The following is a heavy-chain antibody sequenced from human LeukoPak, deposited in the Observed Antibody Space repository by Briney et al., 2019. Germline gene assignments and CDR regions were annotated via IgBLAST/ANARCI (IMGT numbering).Heavy chain of an antibody. Sequence: GGSLRLSCAASGFTFSRFWLTWVRQAPGKGLEWVANIKEDGSDKYYVDSVKGRFTVSRDNAKNSLYLQMNSLRDEDTAVYYCARDRGYFVFEYWAQGTLVTVSS. V-gene: IGHV3-7*01. J-gene: IGHJ4*02. CDR3: ARDRGYFVFEY. CDR2: IKEDGSDK. D-gene: IGHD3-10*01. CDR1: GFTFSRFW.